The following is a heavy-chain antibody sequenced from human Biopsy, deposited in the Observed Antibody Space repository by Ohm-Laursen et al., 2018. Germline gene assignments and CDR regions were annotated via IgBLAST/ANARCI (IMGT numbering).Heavy chain of an antibody. Sequence: SETLSLTCTVSGESMGTYYWTWIRQPPGKGLEWIASIYYSGTTNKNPSLKSRVTISVDTSKRQFYLELSSVTAADTAIYYCARVRGGFLERFDYWGQGTLITVPS. CDR2: IYYSGTT. CDR3: ARVRGGFLERFDY. D-gene: IGHD3-3*01. CDR1: GESMGTYY. V-gene: IGHV4-59*01. J-gene: IGHJ4*02.